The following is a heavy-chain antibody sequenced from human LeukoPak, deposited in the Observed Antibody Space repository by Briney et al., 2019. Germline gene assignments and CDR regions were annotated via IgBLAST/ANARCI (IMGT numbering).Heavy chain of an antibody. CDR3: ARGLWVGASRIDGLDV. CDR1: VYTFPSYG. CDR2: INAYNGNT. J-gene: IGHJ3*01. V-gene: IGHV1-18*01. Sequence: ASVKVSCKASVYTFPSYGISWVRQAPGQGLDWMGWINAYNGNTNDAERLQSRVTMTTDTSTRTVYRELRSVRSDDTAVYYCARGLWVGASRIDGLDVWGQGTMVTVSS. D-gene: IGHD1-26*01.